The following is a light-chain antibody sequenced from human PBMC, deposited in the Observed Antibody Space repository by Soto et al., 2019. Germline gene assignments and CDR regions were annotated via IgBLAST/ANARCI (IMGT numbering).Light chain of an antibody. V-gene: IGKV3-20*01. CDR2: GVS. J-gene: IGKJ1*01. CDR3: EQYSGSPRT. CDR1: ETINNEF. Sequence: EVVLTQSPGTLSASLGERATLSCRPSETINNEFLAWYQQKPGQAPRLLIFGVSRRATGVPDRFSGSGSGTDFTLTISRLEPEDFAYYYCEQYSGSPRTFGQGTKVDI.